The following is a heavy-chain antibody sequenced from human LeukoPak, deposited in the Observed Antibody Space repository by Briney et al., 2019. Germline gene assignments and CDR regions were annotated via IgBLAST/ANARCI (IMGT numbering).Heavy chain of an antibody. D-gene: IGHD6-19*01. CDR2: ISGSGGST. V-gene: IGHV3-23*01. Sequence: TGGSLRLSCAASGFTLSSYAMSWVRQAPGKGLEWVSAISGSGGSTYYADSVKGRFTISRDNSKNTLYLQMNSLRAEDTAVYYCAKVVGGSGWWVDYWGQGTLVTVSS. CDR3: AKVVGGSGWWVDY. CDR1: GFTLSSYA. J-gene: IGHJ4*02.